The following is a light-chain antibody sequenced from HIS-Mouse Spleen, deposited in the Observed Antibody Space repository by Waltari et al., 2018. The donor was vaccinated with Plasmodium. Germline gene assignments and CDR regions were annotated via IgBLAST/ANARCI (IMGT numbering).Light chain of an antibody. CDR1: QSVSSSY. J-gene: IGKJ2*01. CDR2: GAS. V-gene: IGKV3-20*01. CDR3: QQYGSSPYT. Sequence: EIVLTQSPGTLSLSPGERATLSCRASQSVSSSYLAWYQQKPGQAPRLLIYGASSRATGIPERFRGRWFGTDFTLTISRLEPEDFAVYYCQQYGSSPYTFGQGTKLEIK.